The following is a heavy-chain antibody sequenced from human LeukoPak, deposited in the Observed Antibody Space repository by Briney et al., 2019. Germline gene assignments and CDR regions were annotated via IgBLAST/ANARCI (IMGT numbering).Heavy chain of an antibody. CDR3: ARDLHYYEGSRRSRWEDCFDY. J-gene: IGHJ4*02. V-gene: IGHV1-18*01. Sequence: ASVKVSCKASGFTFTNYGVSWVRQAPGQQLEGVGWVCDDNSHTHSAQNTKGRVTMTTDTAATTAYMELRSLSPDDTAVYYCARDLHYYEGSRRSRWEDCFDYWGQGTLVTVSS. CDR1: GFTFTNYG. D-gene: IGHD3-22*01. CDR2: VCDDNSHT.